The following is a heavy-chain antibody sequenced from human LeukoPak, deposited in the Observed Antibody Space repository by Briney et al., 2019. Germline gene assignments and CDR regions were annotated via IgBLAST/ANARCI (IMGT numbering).Heavy chain of an antibody. J-gene: IGHJ4*02. D-gene: IGHD4-17*01. Sequence: GSLRLSCAASGFTFSSYSVNWVRQAPGKGLEWVSSISSSSSYIYYADSVKGRFTISRDNAKNSLYLQMNSLRAEDTAVYYCARESTVTGGISYFDYWGQGTLVTVSS. CDR1: GFTFSSYS. V-gene: IGHV3-21*01. CDR3: ARESTVTGGISYFDY. CDR2: ISSSSSYI.